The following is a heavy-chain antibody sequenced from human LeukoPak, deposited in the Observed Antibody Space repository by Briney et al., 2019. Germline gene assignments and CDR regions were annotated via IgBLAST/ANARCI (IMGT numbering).Heavy chain of an antibody. CDR1: GYTXAGYY. CDR3: ARDGGPYCDGASCSFDY. V-gene: IGHV1-2*02. CDR2: IDPNSGDT. D-gene: IGHD2-21*01. Sequence: ASVKVSCKASGYTXAGYYIHWVRQAPGQGLESMGWIDPNSGDTHYTQKFQDRVTMTRDTSITTAYMQLTRLRSDDTAVFYCARDGGPYCDGASCSFDYWGQGTLVAVSS. J-gene: IGHJ4*02.